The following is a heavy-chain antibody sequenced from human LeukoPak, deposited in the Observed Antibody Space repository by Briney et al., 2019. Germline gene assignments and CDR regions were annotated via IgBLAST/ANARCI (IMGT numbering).Heavy chain of an antibody. V-gene: IGHV4-4*07. Sequence: SETLSLTCTVSGASISGYFWTWLRRPAGKGLQWIGRIYYTGTTDFNPSLRSRVTKSIDTSANQFSLKLNSVTAADTAVYFCARGGLIGSAVSYYGLDVWGQGTTVTVSS. CDR3: ARGGLIGSAVSYYGLDV. CDR2: IYYTGTT. J-gene: IGHJ6*02. D-gene: IGHD1-20*01. CDR1: GASISGYF.